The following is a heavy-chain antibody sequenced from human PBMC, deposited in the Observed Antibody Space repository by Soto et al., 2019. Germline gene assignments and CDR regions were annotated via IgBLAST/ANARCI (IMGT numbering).Heavy chain of an antibody. D-gene: IGHD3-10*01. CDR3: ARLMWYYGSGSPSFYFDY. J-gene: IGHJ4*02. CDR1: GYTFTSYG. Sequence: QVQLVQSGAEVKKPGASVKVSCKASGYTFTSYGISWVRQAPGQGLEWMGWISAYNGNTNYAQKLQGRVTMTTDTSTSTAYIELRSLRSDDTAVYYCARLMWYYGSGSPSFYFDYWGQGTLVTVSS. V-gene: IGHV1-18*01. CDR2: ISAYNGNT.